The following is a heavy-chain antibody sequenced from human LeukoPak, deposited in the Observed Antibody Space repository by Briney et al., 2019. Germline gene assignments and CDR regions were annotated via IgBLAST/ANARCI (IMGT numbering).Heavy chain of an antibody. CDR3: ARDMAGELLVYAFDI. J-gene: IGHJ3*02. CDR2: ISAYNGNT. V-gene: IGHV1-18*01. D-gene: IGHD1-26*01. Sequence: ASVKVSCKASGYTFTSYGISWVRQAPGQGLEWMGWISAYNGNTNYAQKLQGRVTMTRYMYTSTVYMELSSLRSEDTAVYYCARDMAGELLVYAFDIWGQGTMVTVSS. CDR1: GYTFTSYG.